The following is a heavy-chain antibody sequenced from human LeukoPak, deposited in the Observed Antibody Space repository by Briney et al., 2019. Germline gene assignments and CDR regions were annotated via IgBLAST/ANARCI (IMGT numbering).Heavy chain of an antibody. Sequence: GGSLRLSCAASGFTFNSYAMYWVRQAPGKGLEWVSGIFGSGGSAHYADSVKGRFTIFRDNSKNTVYLQMNSLRAEDTAVYYGAKTTTGYSSGRYPGWPVDYWGQGTLVTVSS. CDR1: GFTFNSYA. CDR3: AKTTTGYSSGRYPGWPVDY. D-gene: IGHD6-19*01. J-gene: IGHJ4*02. V-gene: IGHV3-23*01. CDR2: IFGSGGSA.